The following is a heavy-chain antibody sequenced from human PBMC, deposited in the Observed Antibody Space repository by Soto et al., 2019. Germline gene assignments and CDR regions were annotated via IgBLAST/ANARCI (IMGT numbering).Heavy chain of an antibody. CDR1: GFSFRDYY. CDR3: ASGVAASHFYYYCMDV. CDR2: ISGSGSTI. Sequence: QVQLVESGGGLVKPRGSLRFSCAASGFSFRDYYMSWIRQAPGNGLECVSYISGSGSTIYYADSVKGRFTISRDNAKNSLHLQMNSLRAEDTAVYYCASGVAASHFYYYCMDVWGKGTTVTVSS. J-gene: IGHJ6*03. V-gene: IGHV3-11*01. D-gene: IGHD2-15*01.